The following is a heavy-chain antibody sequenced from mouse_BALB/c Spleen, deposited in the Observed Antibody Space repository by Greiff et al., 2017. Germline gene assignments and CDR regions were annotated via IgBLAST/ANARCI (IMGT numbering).Heavy chain of an antibody. V-gene: IGHV6-6*02. CDR1: GFTFSNYW. D-gene: IGHD2-4*01. Sequence: EVKLMESGGGLVQPGGSMKLSCVASGFTFSNYWMNWVRQSPEKGLEWVAEIRLKSNNYATHYAESVKGRFTISRDDSKSSVYLQMNNLRAEDTGIYYCTRDYEGAYWGQGTLVTVSA. CDR3: TRDYEGAY. CDR2: IRLKSNNYAT. J-gene: IGHJ3*01.